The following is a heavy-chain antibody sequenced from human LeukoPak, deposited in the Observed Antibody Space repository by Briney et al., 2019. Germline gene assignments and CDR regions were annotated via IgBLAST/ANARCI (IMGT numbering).Heavy chain of an antibody. Sequence: PGGSLRLSCAASGFTFSSYSMNWVRQAPGKGLEWVSYISSSSSTIYYADSVKGRFTISRDNAKNSLYLQMNSLRAEDTAVYYCARDLNPKGYSGYGYFDYWGQGTLVTVSS. CDR3: ARDLNPKGYSGYGYFDY. CDR2: ISSSSSTI. J-gene: IGHJ4*02. D-gene: IGHD5-12*01. V-gene: IGHV3-48*01. CDR1: GFTFSSYS.